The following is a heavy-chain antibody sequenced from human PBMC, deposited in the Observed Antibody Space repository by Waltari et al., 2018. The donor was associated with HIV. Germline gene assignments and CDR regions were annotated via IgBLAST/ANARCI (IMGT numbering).Heavy chain of an antibody. CDR2: IYYSGSP. Sequence: QLQLQESGPGLVKPSETLSLTCTVSGYSISNSIYSWGWIRQPPGKGLEWIGRIYYSGSPYYNPSLKSRVTISVDTSKNQFSLKVNSVTAADTAVYYCARHALRVGAAYWSFDLWGRGTLVTVSS. D-gene: IGHD1-26*01. CDR1: GYSISNSIYS. J-gene: IGHJ2*01. V-gene: IGHV4-39*01. CDR3: ARHALRVGAAYWSFDL.